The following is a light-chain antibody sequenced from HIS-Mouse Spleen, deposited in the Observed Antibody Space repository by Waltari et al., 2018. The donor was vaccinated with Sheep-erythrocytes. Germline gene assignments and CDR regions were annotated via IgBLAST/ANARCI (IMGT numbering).Light chain of an antibody. Sequence: QSALTQPRSVSGSPGQSVTISCTGTSSDVGGYNYVSWYQQHPGKPPKRMIYDVSKRPSGVPDRFSGSKSGNAASLTISGLQAEDEADYYCCSYAGSYNHVFATGTKVTVL. CDR3: CSYAGSYNHV. CDR2: DVS. J-gene: IGLJ1*01. CDR1: SSDVGGYNY. V-gene: IGLV2-11*01.